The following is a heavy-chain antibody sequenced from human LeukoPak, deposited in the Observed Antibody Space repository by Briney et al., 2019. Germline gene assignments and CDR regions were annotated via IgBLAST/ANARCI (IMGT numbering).Heavy chain of an antibody. CDR2: ISAYNGNT. CDR1: GYTFTSYG. CDR3: ALTQDYYYMDV. D-gene: IGHD4-23*01. V-gene: IGHV1-18*01. J-gene: IGHJ6*03. Sequence: ASVKVSCKASGYTFTSYGISWVRQAPGQGLEWMRWISAYNGNTNYAQKLQGRVTMTTVTSTSTAYMELRSLRSDDTAVYYCALTQDYYYMDVWGKGTTVTVSS.